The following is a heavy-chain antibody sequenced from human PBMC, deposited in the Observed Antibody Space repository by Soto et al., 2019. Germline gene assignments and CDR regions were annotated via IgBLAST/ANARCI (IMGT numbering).Heavy chain of an antibody. J-gene: IGHJ4*02. CDR2: VNPSSGRT. D-gene: IGHD4-17*01. CDR3: TRARFTTVTTWWYFDS. Sequence: QVQLVQSGTEVKKPGASVRVSCTASGYPFTNYYIHWVRQAPGQGPEWMGIVNPSSGRTTYAQTFQXXVXXTTXTXXSTVYMEXXSLRSADTAMYYCTRARFTTVTTWWYFDSWGQGTLVTVSS. V-gene: IGHV1-46*01. CDR1: GYPFTNYY.